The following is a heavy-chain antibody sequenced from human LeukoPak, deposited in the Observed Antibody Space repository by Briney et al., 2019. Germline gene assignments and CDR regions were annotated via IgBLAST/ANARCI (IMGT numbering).Heavy chain of an antibody. D-gene: IGHD2-15*01. Sequence: GGSLRLSCAASGFTFSSYSMNWVRQAPGKGLEWVSSISSSSSYIYYADSVKGRFTISRDNAKNSLYLQMNSLRAEDTAVYYCARGRIAEENFDYWGQGTLVTVSS. CDR3: ARGRIAEENFDY. CDR1: GFTFSSYS. V-gene: IGHV3-21*01. CDR2: ISSSSSYI. J-gene: IGHJ4*02.